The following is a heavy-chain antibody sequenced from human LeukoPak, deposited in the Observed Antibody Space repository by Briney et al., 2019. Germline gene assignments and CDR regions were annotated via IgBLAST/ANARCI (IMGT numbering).Heavy chain of an antibody. V-gene: IGHV1-18*04. CDR3: ARVFPSWFDP. J-gene: IGHJ5*02. CDR2: ISAYNGNT. CDR1: GYTFTGYY. Sequence: ASVKVSCKASGYTFTGYYMHWVRQAPGQGLEWMGWISAYNGNTNYAQKLQGRVTMTTDTSTSTAYMELRSLRSDDTAVYYCARVFPSWFDPWGQGTLVTVSS. D-gene: IGHD3-3*01.